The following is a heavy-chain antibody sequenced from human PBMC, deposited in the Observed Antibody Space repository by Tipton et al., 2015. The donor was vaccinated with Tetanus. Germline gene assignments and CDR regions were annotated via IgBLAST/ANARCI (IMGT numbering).Heavy chain of an antibody. CDR2: IYPGDSDT. J-gene: IGHJ4*02. CDR1: GYIFNNYW. D-gene: IGHD2-8*01. Sequence: QLVQSGAEVKKPGESLKISCKGSGYIFNNYWIGWVRQKPGKGLEWMGIIYPGDSDTRYSPSFQGQVTISVDKSINTAYLQWSSLKASDTSMFYWARAHCTDGVCSFDFWGQGALVTVAS. CDR3: ARAHCTDGVCSFDF. V-gene: IGHV5-51*01.